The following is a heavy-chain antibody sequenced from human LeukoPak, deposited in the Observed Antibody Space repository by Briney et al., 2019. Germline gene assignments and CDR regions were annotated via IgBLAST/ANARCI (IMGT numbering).Heavy chain of an antibody. CDR2: IWYDGSNK. D-gene: IGHD1-26*01. Sequence: GGSLRLSCAASGFTFSSYGMHWVRQAPGKGLEWVAVIWYDGSNKYYADSVKGRFTISRDNSKNTLYLQMNSLRAEDTAVYYCARGGHNYYMDAWGKGTTVTVSS. CDR1: GFTFSSYG. J-gene: IGHJ6*03. V-gene: IGHV3-33*01. CDR3: ARGGHNYYMDA.